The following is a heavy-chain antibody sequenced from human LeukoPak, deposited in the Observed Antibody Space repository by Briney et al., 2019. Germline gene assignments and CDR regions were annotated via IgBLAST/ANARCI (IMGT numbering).Heavy chain of an antibody. V-gene: IGHV3-48*02. Sequence: PGGSLRLSCAASGFTFSSFTMNWVRQAPGKGLEWVSYISRSSSTIYYADSVKGRFTISRDNAKNSLYLQMNSLRDEDSAVYYCARDKNYYDTSGFDCWGQGTLLTVSS. CDR3: ARDKNYYDTSGFDC. D-gene: IGHD3-22*01. CDR1: GFTFSSFT. CDR2: ISRSSSTI. J-gene: IGHJ4*02.